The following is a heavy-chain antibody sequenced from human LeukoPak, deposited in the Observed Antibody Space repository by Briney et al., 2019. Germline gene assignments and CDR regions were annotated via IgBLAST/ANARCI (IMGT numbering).Heavy chain of an antibody. CDR3: ARDSPYCSGGSCYRMYDY. CDR2: IYYSGST. J-gene: IGHJ4*02. CDR1: GGSISTTSHY. V-gene: IGHV4-39*07. Sequence: SETLSLTCTVSGGSISTTSHYWGWIRQPPGKGLEWIGSIYYSGSTYYNPSLKSRVTISVDTSKNQFSLRLTSVTAADTAVYYCARDSPYCSGGSCYRMYDYWGQGTLVTASS. D-gene: IGHD2-15*01.